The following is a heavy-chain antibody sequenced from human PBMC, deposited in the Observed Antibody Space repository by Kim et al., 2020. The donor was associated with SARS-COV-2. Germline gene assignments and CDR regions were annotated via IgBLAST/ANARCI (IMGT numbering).Heavy chain of an antibody. J-gene: IGHJ6*02. Sequence: GGSLRLSCAASGFTFSDHYMDWVRQAPGKGLEWVGRTRNKANSYTTEYAASVKGRFTISRDDSKNSLYLQMNSLKTEDTAVYYCARAPGIYDYVWGSYRRDYGMDVWGQGTTVTVSS. CDR1: GFTFSDHY. V-gene: IGHV3-72*01. D-gene: IGHD3-16*02. CDR2: TRNKANSYTT. CDR3: ARAPGIYDYVWGSYRRDYGMDV.